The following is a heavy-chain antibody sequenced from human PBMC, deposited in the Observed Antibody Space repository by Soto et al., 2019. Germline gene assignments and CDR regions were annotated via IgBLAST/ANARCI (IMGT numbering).Heavy chain of an antibody. CDR3: ARGGVVINTTSFFDY. J-gene: IGHJ4*02. CDR1: GYRFSNYW. CDR2: IYPGDSDT. Sequence: GESLKISCKSSGYRFSNYWIGWVRQMSGKGLEWMGIIYPGDSDTRYSPSFQGQVTISADRSINTAYLQWSSLKASDTGMYFCARGGVVINTTSFFDYWGQGVQVPVSS. D-gene: IGHD2-21*01. V-gene: IGHV5-51*01.